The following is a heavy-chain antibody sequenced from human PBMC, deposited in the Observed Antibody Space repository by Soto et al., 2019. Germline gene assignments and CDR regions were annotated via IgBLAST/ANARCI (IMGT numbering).Heavy chain of an antibody. J-gene: IGHJ6*02. CDR1: EFTFRIFA. D-gene: IGHD1-26*01. CDR2: ISYDGSRK. CDR3: ARGDREDIEEVVGVRPGEYSMDV. Sequence: QVHLLESGGGVVQPGSSLRLSCAASEFTFRIFAMHWLRQSPGKGLEWVAVISYDGSRKADSVKGRFTVSRDNSWNTLYLQMNSLRAEDTAIYYCARGDREDIEEVVGVRPGEYSMDVWGQGTTVNVSS. V-gene: IGHV3-30-3*01.